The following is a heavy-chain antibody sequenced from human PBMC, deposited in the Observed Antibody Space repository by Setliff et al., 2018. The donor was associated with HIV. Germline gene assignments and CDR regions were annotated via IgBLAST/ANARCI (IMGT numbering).Heavy chain of an antibody. CDR1: GGSFGAYY. V-gene: IGHV4-34*01. CDR2: INRSGNT. CDR3: ATDPKGDGWAYFDS. D-gene: IGHD6-19*01. Sequence: SETLSLTCAVYGGSFGAYYWTWIRQPPGKGLEWIGEINRSGNTKYNPSLRSRVTISVDKSKNQLSLSLDSVTAADTAVYYCATDPKGDGWAYFDSWGQGTLVTVSS. J-gene: IGHJ4*02.